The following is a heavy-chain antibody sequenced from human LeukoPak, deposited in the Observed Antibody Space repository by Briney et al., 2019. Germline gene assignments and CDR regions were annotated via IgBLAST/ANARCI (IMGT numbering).Heavy chain of an antibody. Sequence: ASVKVSCKASGGTFSSYAISWVRQAPGQGLEWMGRIIPILGIANYAQKFQGRVTITADKSTSTAYMELSSLRSEDTAVYYCAREGSERDGSTLRGFDYRGQGTLVTVSS. D-gene: IGHD1-26*01. CDR3: AREGSERDGSTLRGFDY. CDR2: IIPILGIA. J-gene: IGHJ4*02. V-gene: IGHV1-69*04. CDR1: GGTFSSYA.